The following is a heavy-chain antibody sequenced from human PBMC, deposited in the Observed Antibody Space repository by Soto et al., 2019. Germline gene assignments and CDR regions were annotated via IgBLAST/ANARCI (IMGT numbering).Heavy chain of an antibody. CDR3: AKDLEHIGYCSSTSCYWDY. D-gene: IGHD2-2*01. Sequence: EVQLLESGGGLVQPGGSLRLSCAASGFTFSSYAMSWVRQAPGKGLEWVSAISGSGGSTYYADSVKGRFTISRDNSKNTLYLQMNSLRAEDTAVYYCAKDLEHIGYCSSTSCYWDYWGQGTLVTVSS. CDR1: GFTFSSYA. CDR2: ISGSGGST. V-gene: IGHV3-23*01. J-gene: IGHJ4*02.